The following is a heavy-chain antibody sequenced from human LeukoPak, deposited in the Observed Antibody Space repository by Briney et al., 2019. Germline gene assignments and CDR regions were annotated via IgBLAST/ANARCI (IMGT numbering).Heavy chain of an antibody. CDR2: IIPIFGTA. Sequence: ASVKVSCKASGGTFGSYAISWVRQAPGQGLEWMGGIIPIFGTANYAQKFQGRVTITAYESTSTAYMELSSLRSEDTAVYYCARGDFWSGYYSPQYGMDVWGQGTTVTVSS. V-gene: IGHV1-69*13. CDR1: GGTFGSYA. CDR3: ARGDFWSGYYSPQYGMDV. J-gene: IGHJ6*02. D-gene: IGHD3-3*01.